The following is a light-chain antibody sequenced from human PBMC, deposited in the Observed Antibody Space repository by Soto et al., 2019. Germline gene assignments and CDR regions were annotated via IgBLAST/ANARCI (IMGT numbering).Light chain of an antibody. CDR1: QSVSSSY. CDR3: QQYGSSPRT. Sequence: ENVLTQSPGTLSLSPGERATLSCRASQSVSSSYLAWYQQKPGQAPRLLIYGASSRATGIPDRFSGSGSGTDFTLTISSREPEDFAVYYCQQYGSSPRTFGQGTKVEIK. V-gene: IGKV3-20*01. CDR2: GAS. J-gene: IGKJ1*01.